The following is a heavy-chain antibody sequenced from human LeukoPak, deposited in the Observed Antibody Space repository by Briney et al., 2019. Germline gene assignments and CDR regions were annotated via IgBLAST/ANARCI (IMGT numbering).Heavy chain of an antibody. J-gene: IGHJ6*02. CDR1: GGSISSYY. D-gene: IGHD4-17*01. V-gene: IGHV4-59*13. CDR2: IYYSGST. Sequence: PSEPLSLTCSVSGGSISSYYGSWIRQPPGKGLECIGYIYYSGSTNYNPSLKSRVSISVDTSKNQFSLKLSSVTAADTAVYYCARAYGDYYSYGMDVWGQGTTVTVSS. CDR3: ARAYGDYYSYGMDV.